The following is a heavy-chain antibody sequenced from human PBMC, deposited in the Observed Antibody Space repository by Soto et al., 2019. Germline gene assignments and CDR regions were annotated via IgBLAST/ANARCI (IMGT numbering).Heavy chain of an antibody. CDR1: GFTFSSSW. CDR2: ISGSGGST. CDR3: AKTHLYCSSTSCYDGGVFDY. V-gene: IGHV3-23*01. Sequence: GGSLRLSFAASGFTFSSSWMPWVRQAQGKGLEWVSAISGSGGSTYYADSVKGRFTISRDNSKNTLYLQMNSLRAEDTAVYYCAKTHLYCSSTSCYDGGVFDYWGQGTLVTVSS. J-gene: IGHJ4*02. D-gene: IGHD2-2*01.